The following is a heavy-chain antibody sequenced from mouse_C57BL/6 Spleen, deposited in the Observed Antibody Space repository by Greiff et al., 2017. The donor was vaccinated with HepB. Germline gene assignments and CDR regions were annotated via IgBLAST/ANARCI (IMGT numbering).Heavy chain of an antibody. CDR1: GFTFSDYG. V-gene: IGHV5-17*01. D-gene: IGHD2-4*01. CDR2: ISSGSSTI. Sequence: EVQVVESGGGLVKPGGSLKLSCAASGFTFSDYGMHWVRQAPEKGLEWVAYISSGSSTIYYADTVKGRFTISRDNAKNTLFLQMTSLRSEDTAMYYCARPLIYYDYPYAMDYWGQGTSVTVSS. J-gene: IGHJ4*01. CDR3: ARPLIYYDYPYAMDY.